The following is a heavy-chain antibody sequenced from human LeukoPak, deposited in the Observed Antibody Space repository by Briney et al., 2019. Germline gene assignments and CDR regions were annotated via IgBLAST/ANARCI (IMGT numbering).Heavy chain of an antibody. CDR1: GYTFTGYY. D-gene: IGHD6-13*01. J-gene: IGHJ4*02. V-gene: IGHV1-2*02. Sequence: GASVKVSCKASGYTFTGYYMHWVRQAPGQGLEWMGWINPNSGGTNYAQKFQGRVTMTRDTSISTAYMELSRLRSDDTAVYYCARGPADAADPIPDFDYWGQGTLVTVSS. CDR3: ARGPADAADPIPDFDY. CDR2: INPNSGGT.